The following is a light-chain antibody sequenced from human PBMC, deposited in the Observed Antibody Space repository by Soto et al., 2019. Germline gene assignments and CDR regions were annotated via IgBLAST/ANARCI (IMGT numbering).Light chain of an antibody. V-gene: IGKV3-20*01. J-gene: IGKJ5*01. Sequence: EIVMTQSPATLSVSPGERATLSCRASQSVSSNLAWYQQKPGQAPRLLIYGASSRATGIPDRFSGSGSGTDFTLTISRLEPEDFAVYYCQQYGSSPLSTFGQGTRLEIK. CDR3: QQYGSSPLST. CDR2: GAS. CDR1: QSVSSN.